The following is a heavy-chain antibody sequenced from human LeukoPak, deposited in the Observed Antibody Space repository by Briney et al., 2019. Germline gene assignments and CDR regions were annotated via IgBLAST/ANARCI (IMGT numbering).Heavy chain of an antibody. CDR3: ARVMATAERFFDY. CDR2: IYYSGST. J-gene: IGHJ4*02. CDR1: GGSISSYY. V-gene: IGHV4-59*08. D-gene: IGHD5-24*01. Sequence: PSETLSLTCTVSGGSISSYYWSWIRQPPGKGLEWIGYIYYSGSTNYNPSLKSRVTISVDPSTNQFSLKLSSVTAADTAVYYCARVMATAERFFDYWGQGTLVTVSS.